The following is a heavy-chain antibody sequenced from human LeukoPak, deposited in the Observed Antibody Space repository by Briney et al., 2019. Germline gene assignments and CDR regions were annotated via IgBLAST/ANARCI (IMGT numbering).Heavy chain of an antibody. J-gene: IGHJ3*02. D-gene: IGHD1-1*01. CDR2: IYPGDSDT. V-gene: IGHV5-51*01. CDR1: GYRFTSYW. CDR3: ARPRTTGTTADAFDI. Sequence: GESLKISCKGSGYRFTSYWIGWVRPMPGKGLEWMGIIYPGDSDTRYSPSFQGQVTISADKSISTAYLQWSSLKASDTAMYYCARPRTTGTTADAFDIWGQGTMVTVSS.